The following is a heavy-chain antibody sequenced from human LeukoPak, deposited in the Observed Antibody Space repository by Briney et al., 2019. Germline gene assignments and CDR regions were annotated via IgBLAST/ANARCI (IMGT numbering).Heavy chain of an antibody. Sequence: PGGSLRLSCAASGFTFSNYAMSWVRQAPGRGLEWVSAISGSGGSTYDADSVKGRFTISRDNSKNTLHLQMNSLRAEDTAVNHCARQLGYCSDGSCYFDSWGQGTLVTVSS. CDR1: GFTFSNYA. V-gene: IGHV3-23*01. D-gene: IGHD2-15*01. CDR2: ISGSGGST. J-gene: IGHJ4*02. CDR3: ARQLGYCSDGSCYFDS.